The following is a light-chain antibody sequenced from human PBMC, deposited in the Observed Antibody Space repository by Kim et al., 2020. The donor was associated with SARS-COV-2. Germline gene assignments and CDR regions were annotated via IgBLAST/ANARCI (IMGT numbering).Light chain of an antibody. CDR1: SLRSYY. V-gene: IGLV3-19*01. CDR2: GKN. Sequence: ALGQTVRITCQGDSLRSYYASWYQQKPGQAPVLLIYGKNNRPSGIPDRFSGSSSGNTASLTITGAQAEDEADYYCNSRDSSGNHYVFGTGTKVTVL. CDR3: NSRDSSGNHYV. J-gene: IGLJ1*01.